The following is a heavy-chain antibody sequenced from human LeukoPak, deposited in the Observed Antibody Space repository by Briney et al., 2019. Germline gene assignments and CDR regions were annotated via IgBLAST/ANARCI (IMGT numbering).Heavy chain of an antibody. Sequence: KPSETLSPTCAVYGGSFSGYYWSWIRQPPGKGLEWIGEINHSGSADYNPSLKSRLTISVDRSKNQFSLKLSSVTAADTAVYYCARGLYCSSNSCYKDYWGQGTLVTVSS. CDR2: INHSGSA. V-gene: IGHV4-34*01. J-gene: IGHJ4*02. CDR3: ARGLYCSSNSCYKDY. CDR1: GGSFSGYY. D-gene: IGHD2-2*02.